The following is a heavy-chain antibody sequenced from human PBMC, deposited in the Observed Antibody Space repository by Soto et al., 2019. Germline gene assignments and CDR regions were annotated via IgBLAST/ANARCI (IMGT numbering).Heavy chain of an antibody. Sequence: EVQLLESGGALVQPGGSLRLSCAASGYTFSSYAMTWVRQAPGKGLEWVSAISNSGGNTFHADSVKCRFTISRDNSKNTLYLQMNSLRAEDTAVYYCAKDQRGVSAAARMDVWGQGTTVTVSS. CDR2: ISNSGGNT. CDR3: AKDQRGVSAAARMDV. D-gene: IGHD6-13*01. CDR1: GYTFSSYA. V-gene: IGHV3-23*01. J-gene: IGHJ6*02.